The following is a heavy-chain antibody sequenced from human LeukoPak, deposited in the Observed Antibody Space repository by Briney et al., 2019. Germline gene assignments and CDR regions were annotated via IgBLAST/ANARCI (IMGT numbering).Heavy chain of an antibody. V-gene: IGHV5-51*01. Sequence: GESLKISCKGSGYSFTSYWIGWVRQMPGRGLEWMGIIYPGDSDTRYSPSFQGQVTISADKSISTAYLQWSSLKASDTAMYYCASPAYSSSWYYDAFDIWGQGTMVTVSS. CDR1: GYSFTSYW. CDR2: IYPGDSDT. J-gene: IGHJ3*02. D-gene: IGHD6-13*01. CDR3: ASPAYSSSWYYDAFDI.